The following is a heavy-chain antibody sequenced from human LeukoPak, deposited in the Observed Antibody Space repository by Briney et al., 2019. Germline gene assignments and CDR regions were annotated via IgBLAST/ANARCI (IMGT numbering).Heavy chain of an antibody. V-gene: IGHV4-38-2*02. D-gene: IGHD5-24*01. CDR1: GYSISSGYY. CDR2: IYHSGST. J-gene: IGHJ4*02. Sequence: SETLSLTCTVSGYSISSGYYWGWIRQPPGKGLEWIGSIYHSGSTYYNPSLKSRVTISVDTSKNQFSLKLGSVTAADTAVYYCAREGRDGGYWGQGTLVTVSS. CDR3: AREGRDGGY.